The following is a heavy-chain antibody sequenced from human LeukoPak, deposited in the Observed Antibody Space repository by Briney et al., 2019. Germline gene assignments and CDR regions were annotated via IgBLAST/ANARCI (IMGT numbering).Heavy chain of an antibody. J-gene: IGHJ6*03. Sequence: SVKVSCKASGGTFSSYAISWVRQAPGQGLEWMGGIIPIFGTANYAQKFQGRVTITTDESTSTAYMELSSLRSEDTAVYYCAGWVLELGSYYYYYMDVWGKGTTVTVSS. CDR3: AGWVLELGSYYYYYMDV. CDR2: IIPIFGTA. V-gene: IGHV1-69*05. D-gene: IGHD6-13*01. CDR1: GGTFSSYA.